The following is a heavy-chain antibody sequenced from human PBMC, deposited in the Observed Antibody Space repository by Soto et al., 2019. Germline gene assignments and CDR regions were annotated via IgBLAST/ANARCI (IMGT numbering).Heavy chain of an antibody. D-gene: IGHD2-2*01. V-gene: IGHV4-31*03. CDR3: VIGPAAMNFDY. CDR1: GGSISSGGYY. Sequence: TLSLTCTVSGGSISSGGYYWSWIRQHPGKGLEWIGYIYYSGSTYYNPSLKSRVTISVDTSKNQFSLKLSSVTAADTAVYYCVIGPAAMNFDYWGQGTLVTVSS. J-gene: IGHJ4*02. CDR2: IYYSGST.